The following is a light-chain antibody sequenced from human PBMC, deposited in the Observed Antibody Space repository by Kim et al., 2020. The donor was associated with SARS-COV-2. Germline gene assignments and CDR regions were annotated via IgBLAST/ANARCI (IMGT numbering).Light chain of an antibody. CDR2: AAS. CDR3: QQYHSSPRT. CDR1: QSVSSTY. J-gene: IGKJ1*01. V-gene: IGKV3-20*01. Sequence: EIVLTQSPGTLSLSPGERATLSCRASQSVSSTYLAWYQQKPGQAPGLLMYAASSRAPGIPDRFSGTGSGTDFTLTISRLEPEDFAVYYCQQYHSSPRTFGQGTKVDIK.